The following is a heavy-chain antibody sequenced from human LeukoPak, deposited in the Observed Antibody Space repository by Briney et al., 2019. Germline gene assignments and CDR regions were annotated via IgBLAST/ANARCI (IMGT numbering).Heavy chain of an antibody. J-gene: IGHJ4*02. CDR1: GFTFSSYS. V-gene: IGHV3-48*02. Sequence: GGSLRLSCTASGFTFSSYSVIWARQAPGKGLEWVSYVSSSGTTTYYADSVKGRFTISRDNGKNLVSLQMNSLRDEDTAVYYCARADRDGNKRFLDWGQGTLVTVSS. D-gene: IGHD5-24*01. CDR3: ARADRDGNKRFLD. CDR2: VSSSGTTT.